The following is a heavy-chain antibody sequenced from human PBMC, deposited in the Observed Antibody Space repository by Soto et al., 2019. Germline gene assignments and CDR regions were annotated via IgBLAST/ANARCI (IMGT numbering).Heavy chain of an antibody. Sequence: GESLKISCKGSGYSFTSYWIGWVRQMPGKGLECMGIIYPGDSDTSYSPSFQGQVTISADKSISTAYLQWSSLKASDTAMYYCARPTNRGKYYYGMDVWGQGTTVTVSS. D-gene: IGHD2-8*01. J-gene: IGHJ6*02. CDR3: ARPTNRGKYYYGMDV. CDR2: IYPGDSDT. V-gene: IGHV5-51*01. CDR1: GYSFTSYW.